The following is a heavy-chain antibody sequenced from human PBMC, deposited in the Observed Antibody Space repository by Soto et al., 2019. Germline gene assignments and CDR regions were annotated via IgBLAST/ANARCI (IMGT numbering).Heavy chain of an antibody. V-gene: IGHV1-69*13. Sequence: ASVKVSCKASGGTFSSYAISWVRQAPGQGLEWMGGIIPIFGTADYAQKFQGRVTITADESTSTAYMELSSLRSEDTAVYYCARGVFGVVPYYFDYWGQGTQVTVSS. CDR3: ARGVFGVVPYYFDY. D-gene: IGHD3-3*01. J-gene: IGHJ4*02. CDR1: GGTFSSYA. CDR2: IIPIFGTA.